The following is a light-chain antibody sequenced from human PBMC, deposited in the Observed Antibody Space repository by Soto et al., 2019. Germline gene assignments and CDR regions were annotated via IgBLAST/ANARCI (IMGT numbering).Light chain of an antibody. CDR1: SSNIGSNP. Sequence: QRVLTQPPSAYGTPGLRVTFSCSGSSSNIGSNPVSWYQLLPGTAPKLLIYDNERPSGVPDRFSGSKSGTSASLAISGLQSEDEADYYCAAWDASLNGVVFGGGTKLTV. CDR2: DN. V-gene: IGLV1-44*01. CDR3: AAWDASLNGVV. J-gene: IGLJ2*01.